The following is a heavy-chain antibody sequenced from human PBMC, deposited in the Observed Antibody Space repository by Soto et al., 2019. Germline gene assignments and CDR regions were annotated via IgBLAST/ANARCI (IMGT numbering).Heavy chain of an antibody. V-gene: IGHV3-23*01. J-gene: IGHJ4*02. CDR2: ISGSGGST. Sequence: GGSLRLSCAASGFTFSSYAMSWVRQAPGKGLEWVSAISGSGGSTYYADSVKGRFTISRDNSKNTLYLQMNSLRAEDTAVYYCAKDRGGYYDSSGYPNWDFDYWGQGTLVTVSS. CDR1: GFTFSSYA. CDR3: AKDRGGYYDSSGYPNWDFDY. D-gene: IGHD3-22*01.